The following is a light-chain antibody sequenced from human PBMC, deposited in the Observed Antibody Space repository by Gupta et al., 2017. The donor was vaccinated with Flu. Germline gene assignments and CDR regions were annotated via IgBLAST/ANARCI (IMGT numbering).Light chain of an antibody. CDR1: QSIRNW. CDR3: QQYDTYLGT. Sequence: GDRVTITCRASQSIRNWLAWYQQKPGKAPNLLIYMASSLESGVPSRFSGSGSGTEFTLTISSLQPEDSATYYCQQYDTYLGTFGQGTKLETK. CDR2: MAS. J-gene: IGKJ2*01. V-gene: IGKV1-5*03.